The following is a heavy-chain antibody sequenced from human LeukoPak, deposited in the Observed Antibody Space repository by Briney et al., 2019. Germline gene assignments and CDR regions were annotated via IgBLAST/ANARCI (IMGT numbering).Heavy chain of an antibody. Sequence: PSETLSLTCTVSGGSISSYYWSWIRQPPGRGLEWIGYIYYSGSTNYNPSLKSRVTISVDTSKNQFSLKLSSVTAADTAVYYCARVIAIFGVVMRYYYYYYMDVWGKGTTVTVSS. V-gene: IGHV4-59*12. CDR1: GGSISSYY. CDR2: IYYSGST. CDR3: ARVIAIFGVVMRYYYYYYMDV. D-gene: IGHD3-3*01. J-gene: IGHJ6*03.